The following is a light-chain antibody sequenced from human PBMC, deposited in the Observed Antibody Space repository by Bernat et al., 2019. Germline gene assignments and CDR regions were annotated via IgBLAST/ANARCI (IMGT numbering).Light chain of an antibody. CDR2: GAS. V-gene: IGKV3-11*01. J-gene: IGKJ2*01. Sequence: EIVLTQSPATLSLSPGERATFSCRASQSISNYLAWYQHQPGQAPRLLIYGASNRATGIPARFSGSGSGTDFTLTINSLEPEDFAVYYGPQRNYWPITFGQGTKLENK. CDR1: QSISNY. CDR3: PQRNYWPIT.